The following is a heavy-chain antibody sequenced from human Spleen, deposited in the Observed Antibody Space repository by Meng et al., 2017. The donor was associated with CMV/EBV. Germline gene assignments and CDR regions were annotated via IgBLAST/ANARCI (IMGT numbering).Heavy chain of an antibody. CDR3: ARPSPKRYSSSWYVY. CDR2: INHSGST. CDR1: GGSISSGGYY. V-gene: IGHV4-39*07. D-gene: IGHD6-13*01. J-gene: IGHJ4*02. Sequence: SETLSLTCTVSGGSISSGGYYWSWIRQPPGKGLEWIGEINHSGSTNYNPSLKSRVTISVDTSKNQFSLKLSSVTAADTAVYYCARPSPKRYSSSWYVYWGQGTLVTVSS.